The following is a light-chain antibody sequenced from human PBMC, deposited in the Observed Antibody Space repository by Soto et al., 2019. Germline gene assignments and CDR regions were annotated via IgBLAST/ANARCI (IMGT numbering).Light chain of an antibody. CDR2: DAS. V-gene: IGKV3-15*01. CDR3: QRYSDWPPWT. J-gene: IGKJ1*01. Sequence: IVMTQSPATLSVSPGERAPLSCRASQSVSSKLAWYQQKPGQPPRLLIYDASNRATGIPDRFIGSGSGTEFTLTITSLQSEDFAVYYCQRYSDWPPWTFGQGTKVDIK. CDR1: QSVSSK.